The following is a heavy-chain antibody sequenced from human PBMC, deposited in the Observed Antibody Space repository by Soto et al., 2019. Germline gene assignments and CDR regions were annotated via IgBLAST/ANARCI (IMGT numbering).Heavy chain of an antibody. CDR3: ARQPATTYGSAGPPDV. V-gene: IGHV4-39*01. D-gene: IGHD3-10*01. CDR1: GVSISRSSYY. J-gene: IGHJ6*02. CDR2: IYYSGST. Sequence: SETLSLTCTVSGVSISRSSYYWGWIRQPPGKGLEWIGSIYYSGSTYYNPSLKSRVTIFVDTSKNQFSLKLSSVTAADTAVYYCARQPATTYGSAGPPDVWGQGTTVTVSS.